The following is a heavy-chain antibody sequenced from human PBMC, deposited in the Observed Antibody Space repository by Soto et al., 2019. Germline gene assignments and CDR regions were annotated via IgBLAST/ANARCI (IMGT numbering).Heavy chain of an antibody. CDR2: IIPILGIA. Sequence: ASVKVSCKASGGTFSSYTISWVRQAPGQGLEWMGRIIPILGIANYAQKFQGRVTITADKSTSTAYMELSSLRSEDTAVYYCARSPPGGIAVAGGGYFQHWGQGTLVTVSS. V-gene: IGHV1-69*02. D-gene: IGHD6-19*01. J-gene: IGHJ1*01. CDR3: ARSPPGGIAVAGGGYFQH. CDR1: GGTFSSYT.